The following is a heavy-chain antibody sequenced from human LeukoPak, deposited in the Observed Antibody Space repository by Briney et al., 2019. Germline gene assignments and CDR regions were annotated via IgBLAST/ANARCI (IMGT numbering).Heavy chain of an antibody. J-gene: IGHJ4*02. CDR1: GFSFSGYG. Sequence: GGSLRLSCAASGFSFSGYGMNWVRQTPGKGLEWVSSISDSGESTYYADSVRGRFTISRDNSKKTVYLQMNSLRAEDTAIYFCAKPAISSRGWYYDYWGQGTLVTVSS. CDR3: AKPAISSRGWYYDY. D-gene: IGHD6-19*01. CDR2: ISDSGEST. V-gene: IGHV3-23*01.